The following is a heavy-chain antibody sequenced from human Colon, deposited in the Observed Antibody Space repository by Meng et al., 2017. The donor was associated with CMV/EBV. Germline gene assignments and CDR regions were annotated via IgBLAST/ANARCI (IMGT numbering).Heavy chain of an antibody. J-gene: IGHJ4*02. CDR1: GFSSTDYA. D-gene: IGHD5-24*01. CDR3: ARAPTRRYYFDY. CDR2: ISADAFFK. Sequence: CAASGFSSTDYAIDWVRQSPGKGLEWVSVISADAFFKFYAESVKGRFTIGRDISKNTVYLQADRLRAEDTALYFCARAPTRRYYFDYWGQGSLVTVSS. V-gene: IGHV3-23*01.